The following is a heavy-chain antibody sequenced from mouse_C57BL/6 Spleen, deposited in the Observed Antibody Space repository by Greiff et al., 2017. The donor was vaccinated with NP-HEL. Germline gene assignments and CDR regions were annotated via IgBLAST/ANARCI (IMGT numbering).Heavy chain of an antibody. Sequence: QVQLKESGAELVRPGASVKLSCKASGYTFTDYYINWVKQRPGQGLEWIARIYPGSGNTYYNEKFTGKATLTAEKSSSTAYMQLSSLTSEDSAVYFCAREGVYYGSSPDYWGQGTTLTVSS. CDR2: IYPGSGNT. CDR3: AREGVYYGSSPDY. D-gene: IGHD1-1*01. V-gene: IGHV1-76*01. J-gene: IGHJ2*01. CDR1: GYTFTDYY.